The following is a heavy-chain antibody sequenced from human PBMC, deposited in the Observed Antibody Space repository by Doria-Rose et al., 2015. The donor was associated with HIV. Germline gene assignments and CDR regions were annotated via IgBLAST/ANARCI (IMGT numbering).Heavy chain of an antibody. CDR3: AKAPIIGPKYYFYMDV. D-gene: IGHD3-3*01. Sequence: GRGLVQPGRSLRLSCVGSGFSFESYAMHWVRLAPGKGLEWVAGISWDSGAKGNADSVECRFTTSRDNAKKSVYLEMRSLRPEDTAFYYCAKAPIIGPKYYFYMDVWGKGTSVTVSS. CDR2: ISWDSGAK. J-gene: IGHJ6*03. V-gene: IGHV3-9*01. CDR1: GFSFESYA.